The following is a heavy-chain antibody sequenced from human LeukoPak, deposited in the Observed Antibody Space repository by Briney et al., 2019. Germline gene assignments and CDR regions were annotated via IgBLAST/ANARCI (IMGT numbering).Heavy chain of an antibody. J-gene: IGHJ3*02. V-gene: IGHV3-53*01. CDR2: IYSGGST. CDR1: GFTVSSNY. CDR3: ARDLCGGDCYFAAFDI. D-gene: IGHD2-21*02. Sequence: GGSLRLSRAASGFTVSSNYMSWVRQAPGKGLEWVSVIYSGGSTYYADSVKGRFTISRDNSKNTLYLQMNSLRAEDTAVYYCARDLCGGDCYFAAFDIWGQGTMVTVSS.